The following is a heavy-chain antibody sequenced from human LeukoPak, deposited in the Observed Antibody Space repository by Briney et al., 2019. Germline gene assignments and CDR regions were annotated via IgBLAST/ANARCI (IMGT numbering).Heavy chain of an antibody. D-gene: IGHD6-6*01. J-gene: IGHJ4*02. Sequence: SETLSLTCTVSGGSISSYYWSWIRQPPGKGREWIGYIYYSGRTDYNPSLKRRVTISLDTSKNQSSLKLSSVTAADTAVYYCARYAARRYYFDYWGQGTLVTVSS. V-gene: IGHV4-59*01. CDR3: ARYAARRYYFDY. CDR2: IYYSGRT. CDR1: GGSISSYY.